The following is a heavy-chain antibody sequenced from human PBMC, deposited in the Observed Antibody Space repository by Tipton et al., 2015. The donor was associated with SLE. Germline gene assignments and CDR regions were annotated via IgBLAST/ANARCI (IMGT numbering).Heavy chain of an antibody. CDR3: AKAGRTSATTDDAFDI. J-gene: IGHJ3*02. D-gene: IGHD1-14*01. CDR1: GYTFSGYH. V-gene: IGHV1-2*02. Sequence: QLVQSGAEVKKPGASVKVSCKASGYTFSGYHLHWVRQAPGQGLEWVGRINPKSGGAYYAQKFQGRVTLTRDTSISTAYMELSSLRSDDAAVFYCAKAGRTSATTDDAFDIWGQGTMVTVSS. CDR2: INPKSGGA.